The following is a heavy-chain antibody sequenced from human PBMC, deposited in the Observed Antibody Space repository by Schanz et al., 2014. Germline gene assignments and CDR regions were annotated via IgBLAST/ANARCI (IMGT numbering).Heavy chain of an antibody. CDR1: GFTVSSNH. D-gene: IGHD6-13*01. Sequence: EGQLAESGGGLVQPGGSLRLSCAVSGFTVSSNHMSWVRQAPGKGLEWVANIKQDGSEKYYVDAVKGRFTISRDNAKNSMYLHMKSLRAEDTAVYYCAREQIMAAAGLVDYWGHGTLVTVSS. V-gene: IGHV3-7*03. CDR2: IKQDGSEK. J-gene: IGHJ4*01. CDR3: AREQIMAAAGLVDY.